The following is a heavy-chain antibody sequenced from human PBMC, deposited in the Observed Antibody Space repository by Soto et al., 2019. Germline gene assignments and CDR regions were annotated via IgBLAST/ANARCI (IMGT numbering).Heavy chain of an antibody. J-gene: IGHJ5*02. CDR1: GYTITGYY. V-gene: IGHV1-2*02. CDR3: ARVFGIVLVVYADVNWFDP. CDR2: INPNSGGT. D-gene: IGHD2-8*01. Sequence: SVKVSCKDSGYTITGYYILWVRQPPVLGHEWMGGINPNSGGTNYAQKFQGRVTMTRDTSISTAFMELSRMRSDDTAVYYCARVFGIVLVVYADVNWFDPWGQGALVTGSS.